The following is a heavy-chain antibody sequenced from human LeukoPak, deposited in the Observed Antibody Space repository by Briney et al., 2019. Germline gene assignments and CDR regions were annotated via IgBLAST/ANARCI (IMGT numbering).Heavy chain of an antibody. D-gene: IGHD1-7*01. Sequence: ASVKVSCKAPGYTFTGYYMHWVRQAPGQGLEWMGWINPNSGGTNYAQKFQGRVTMTRDTSISTAYMELSRLRSDDTAVYYCARVNWNWVYYFDYWGQGTLVTVSS. J-gene: IGHJ4*02. CDR3: ARVNWNWVYYFDY. V-gene: IGHV1-2*02. CDR1: GYTFTGYY. CDR2: INPNSGGT.